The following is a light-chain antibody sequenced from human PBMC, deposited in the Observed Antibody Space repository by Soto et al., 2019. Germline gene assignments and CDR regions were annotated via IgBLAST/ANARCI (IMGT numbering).Light chain of an antibody. CDR2: EGS. V-gene: IGLV2-23*01. CDR3: CSYAVGSTLV. J-gene: IGLJ2*01. Sequence: QSVLTQPASVSGSPGQSITISCTGTSSDVGSYNLVSWHQQHPGKAPKLMTYEGSKRPSGVSHRFSGSKSGNTASLTISGLQAEDEADYYCCSYAVGSTLVFGGGTKVTVL. CDR1: SSDVGSYNL.